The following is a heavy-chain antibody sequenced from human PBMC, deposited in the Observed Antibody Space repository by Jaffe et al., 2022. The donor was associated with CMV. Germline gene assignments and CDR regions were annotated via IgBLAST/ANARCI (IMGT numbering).Heavy chain of an antibody. Sequence: EVQLVESGGGLVQPGGSLRLSCAASGFTFSSHWMSWVRQAPGKGLEWVANIKQDGSEKYYMDSVKGRFTISRDNAKDSLYLQMNSLRAEDTAVYYCARTHYHFPLVGPRQHYFDYWGQGTLVTVSS. CDR2: IKQDGSEK. D-gene: IGHD3-3*01. CDR1: GFTFSSHW. V-gene: IGHV3-7*01. J-gene: IGHJ4*02. CDR3: ARTHYHFPLVGPRQHYFDY.